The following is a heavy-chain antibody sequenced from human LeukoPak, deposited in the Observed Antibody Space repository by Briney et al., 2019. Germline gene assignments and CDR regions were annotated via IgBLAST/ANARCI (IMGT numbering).Heavy chain of an antibody. CDR1: VYTFTSYD. V-gene: IGHV1-8*01. CDR2: RTPNSGNT. D-gene: IGHD3-10*01. CDR3: ARGRPTASILWSRELLFWFDP. Sequence: ASVKVSCKASVYTFTSYDINWVRQATGQGLEWMGWRTPNSGNTGYAQKFQGRVTMTRNTSISTAYMGLSSLRSEDTAVYYCARGRPTASILWSRELLFWFDPWGQGTLVTVSS. J-gene: IGHJ5*02.